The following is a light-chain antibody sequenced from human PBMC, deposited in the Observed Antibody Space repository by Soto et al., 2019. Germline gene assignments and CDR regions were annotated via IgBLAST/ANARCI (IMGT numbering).Light chain of an antibody. V-gene: IGKV3-15*01. J-gene: IGKJ4*01. Sequence: EIVMTQSPATLSVSPGERATLSCRASQSVRSNYLSWYQQKPGQAPRLLIYGASTRATGFPARFSGSGSGTEYALTISSWQSGDFAVYYCQQYSSWPLTFRGGPKVEIK. CDR1: QSVRSN. CDR2: GAS. CDR3: QQYSSWPLT.